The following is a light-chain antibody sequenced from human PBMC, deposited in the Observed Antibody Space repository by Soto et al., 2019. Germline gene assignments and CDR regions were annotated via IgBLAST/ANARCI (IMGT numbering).Light chain of an antibody. CDR3: QQYNSYSRT. CDR2: EAS. V-gene: IGKV1-5*03. Sequence: DIQMTQSPSTLSASVGDRVTITCRASQSINTWLAWYQQKAGKAPKVLIYEASTLESGVPSRFSGSGSGTEFTLTSSSLQPDDFATYYCQQYNSYSRTFGQGSKVEIK. J-gene: IGKJ1*01. CDR1: QSINTW.